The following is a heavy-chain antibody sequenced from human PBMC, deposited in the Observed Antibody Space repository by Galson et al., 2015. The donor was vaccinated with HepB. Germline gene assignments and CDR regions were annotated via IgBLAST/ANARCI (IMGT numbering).Heavy chain of an antibody. CDR1: GYNFNTYW. V-gene: IGHV5-51*03. CDR3: ARVRYGDYTFDI. D-gene: IGHD4-17*01. Sequence: QSGAEVKKPGESLKISCEGSGYNFNTYWVGWVRQMPGKGLEWMGIIYPGDSDVRYSPSFSPSFQGRVTISADKSISTAYLQWSSLKASDTAMYYCARVRYGDYTFDIWGQGTMVTVSS. J-gene: IGHJ3*02. CDR2: IYPGDSDV.